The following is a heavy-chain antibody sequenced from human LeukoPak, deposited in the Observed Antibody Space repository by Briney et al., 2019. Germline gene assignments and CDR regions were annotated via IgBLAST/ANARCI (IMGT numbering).Heavy chain of an antibody. Sequence: GGSLRLSCAASGFTFSSYSMNWVRQAPGKGLEWVSAISGSGGSTYYADSVKGRFTISRDNSKNTLYLQMNSLRAEDTAVYYCAKVETGTTTGIDYWGQGTLVTVSS. D-gene: IGHD1-1*01. CDR1: GFTFSSYS. J-gene: IGHJ4*02. CDR3: AKVETGTTTGIDY. CDR2: ISGSGGST. V-gene: IGHV3-23*01.